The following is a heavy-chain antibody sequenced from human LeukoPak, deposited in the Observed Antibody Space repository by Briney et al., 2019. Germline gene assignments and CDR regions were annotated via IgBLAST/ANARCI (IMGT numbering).Heavy chain of an antibody. CDR2: TRNKANSYTT. CDR3: VAMIRGVGY. J-gene: IGHJ4*02. Sequence: GSLRLSCAASGFTFSDHFMDWVRQAPGKGLEWVGRTRNKANSYTTEYAASVKGRFTFARDDSNNSLYLQMKSLKTEDTAVYYCVAMIRGVGYWGQGTLVTVSS. CDR1: GFTFSDHF. D-gene: IGHD3-10*01. V-gene: IGHV3-72*01.